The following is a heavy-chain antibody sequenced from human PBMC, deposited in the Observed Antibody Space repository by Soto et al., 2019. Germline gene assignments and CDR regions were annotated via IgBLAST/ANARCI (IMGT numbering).Heavy chain of an antibody. CDR3: AHRLQGPSGSDV. J-gene: IGHJ6*02. CDR1: GFSLTSGVVG. V-gene: IGHV2-5*01. CDR2: IYWNDEQ. Sequence: QITLKESGPTLVKPTQTLTLTCTFSGFSLTSGVVGVGWIRQPPGEALEWLALIYWNDEQYYNPSLRNRLTITRDTSKNQVVLTMTNRDPVDTDTYCCAHRLQGPSGSDVWGQGTTVTVSS.